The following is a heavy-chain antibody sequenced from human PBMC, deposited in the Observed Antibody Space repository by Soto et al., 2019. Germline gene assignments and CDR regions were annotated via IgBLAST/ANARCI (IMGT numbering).Heavy chain of an antibody. Sequence: QVQLVESGGGVVQPGGSXXXSCAXXGXXXXXXXXXXXRQAPGKGLEWVAVISYHGINTHYADSVKGRFTISRDNYKNTLYLHMNSLRPEDTAVYYCAKTGDSGYDWGWFDPWGQGTLVTVSS. CDR1: GXXXXXXX. J-gene: IGHJ5*02. D-gene: IGHD5-12*01. CDR2: ISYHGINT. CDR3: AKTGDSGYDWGWFDP. V-gene: IGHV3-30*18.